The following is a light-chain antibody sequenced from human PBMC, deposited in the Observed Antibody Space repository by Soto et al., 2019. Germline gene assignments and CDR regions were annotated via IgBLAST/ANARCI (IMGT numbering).Light chain of an antibody. V-gene: IGKV1-17*01. CDR3: QHYNDYSGT. Sequence: DIQMTQSPSSLSASVGDRFAVTCRASRYIRSDLSWYQQRPGQAPKVLIYVASNLQNGVPSRFSGSGSGTEFTLTISSLQPDDFATYYCQHYNDYSGTFGQGTKVDIK. CDR1: RYIRSD. J-gene: IGKJ2*01. CDR2: VAS.